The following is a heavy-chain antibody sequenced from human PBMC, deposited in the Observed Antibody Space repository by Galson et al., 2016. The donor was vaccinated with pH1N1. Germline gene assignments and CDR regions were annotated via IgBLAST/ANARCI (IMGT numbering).Heavy chain of an antibody. CDR2: ISYSGNT. J-gene: IGHJ5*02. D-gene: IGHD3-10*01. Sequence: SETLSLTCTVSGGSISSSYCSWIRQPPGKGLEWIAYISYSGNTNYNPSLTSRVTISVDTSKNQSSLKLSSVTAADTAVYYCARGDYYYASGTDEDFGFDPWGQGTLVTVSS. V-gene: IGHV4-59*01. CDR1: GGSISSSY. CDR3: ARGDYYYASGTDEDFGFDP.